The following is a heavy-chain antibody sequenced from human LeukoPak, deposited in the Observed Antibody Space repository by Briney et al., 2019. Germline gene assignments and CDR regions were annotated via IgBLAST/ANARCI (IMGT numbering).Heavy chain of an antibody. CDR3: ARGPAAKLDY. D-gene: IGHD2-2*01. J-gene: IGHJ4*02. CDR2: IIPILGIA. CDR1: GGTFSNYA. Sequence: SVKVSCKASGGTFSNYAINWVRQAPGQGLEWMGRIIPILGIANYAQKFQGRVTITADKSTSTAYMELSSLRSEDTAVYYCARGPAAKLDYWGQGTLVTVSS. V-gene: IGHV1-69*04.